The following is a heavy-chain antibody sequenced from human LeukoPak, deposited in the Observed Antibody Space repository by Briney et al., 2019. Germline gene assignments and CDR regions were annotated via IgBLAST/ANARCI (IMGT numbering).Heavy chain of an antibody. CDR3: ARATIGYYYDSSGYYSYNWFDP. CDR1: GGSISSYY. CDR2: IYYSGST. V-gene: IGHV4-59*01. D-gene: IGHD3-22*01. Sequence: SETLSLTCTVSGGSISSYYWSWIRQPPGKGLEWIGYIYYSGSTNYNPSLKSRVTISVDTSKNQFSLKLSSVTAADTAVYYCARATIGYYYDSSGYYSYNWFDPWGQGTLVTVS. J-gene: IGHJ5*02.